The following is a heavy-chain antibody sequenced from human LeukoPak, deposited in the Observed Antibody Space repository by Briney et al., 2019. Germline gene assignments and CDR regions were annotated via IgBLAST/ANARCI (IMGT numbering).Heavy chain of an antibody. V-gene: IGHV1-8*03. Sequence: ASVKVSCKASGYTFTSYDINWVRQATGQGLEWMGWVNPNSGNTGYAQKFQGRVTITRNTSISTAYMELSSLRSEDTAVYYCARGKYSSGWFDYWGQGTLVTVSS. J-gene: IGHJ4*02. CDR1: GYTFTSYD. CDR3: ARGKYSSGWFDY. CDR2: VNPNSGNT. D-gene: IGHD6-19*01.